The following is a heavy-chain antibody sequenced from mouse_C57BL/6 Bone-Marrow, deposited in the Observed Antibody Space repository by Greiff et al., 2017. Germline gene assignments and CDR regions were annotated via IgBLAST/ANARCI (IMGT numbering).Heavy chain of an antibody. CDR3: ARRGYYLDY. Sequence: VQLQQPGAELVKPGASVKLSCKASGYTFTSYWMQWVKQRPGQGLEWIGEIDPSDSYTNYNQKFKGKATLTVDKSSSTAYMQLSSLTSEASAVXCCARRGYYLDYWGQGTTLTVSA. CDR2: IDPSDSYT. CDR1: GYTFTSYW. J-gene: IGHJ2*01. V-gene: IGHV1-50*01.